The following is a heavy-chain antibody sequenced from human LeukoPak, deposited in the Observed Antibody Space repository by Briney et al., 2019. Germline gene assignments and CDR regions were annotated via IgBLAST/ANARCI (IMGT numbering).Heavy chain of an antibody. V-gene: IGHV4-39*07. D-gene: IGHD3-10*01. CDR2: IYYSGST. CDR3: ARYGGHAFDI. J-gene: IGHJ3*02. Sequence: PSETLSLTCTVSGGSISSSSQYWGWIRQPPGKGLEWIGSIYYSGSTYNNPSLKSRVTISVDTSKNQFSLKLNSVTAADTAVYSCARYGGHAFDIWGQGTMVTVSS. CDR1: GGSISSSSQY.